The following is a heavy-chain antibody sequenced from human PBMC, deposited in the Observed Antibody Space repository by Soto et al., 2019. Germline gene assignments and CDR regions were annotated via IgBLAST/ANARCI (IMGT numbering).Heavy chain of an antibody. CDR1: GFTFSNTW. CDR3: TTTLRSSSDY. Sequence: GGSLRLSCAVSGFTFSNTWMNWVRQAPGKGLEWVGRIKIKTDGGTTDYAAPVKGRFTISRDDSKNTLYLQMNSLKTEDTAVYYCTTTLRSSSDYFGRGTLVTVSS. CDR2: IKIKTDGGTT. V-gene: IGHV3-15*01. J-gene: IGHJ4*02.